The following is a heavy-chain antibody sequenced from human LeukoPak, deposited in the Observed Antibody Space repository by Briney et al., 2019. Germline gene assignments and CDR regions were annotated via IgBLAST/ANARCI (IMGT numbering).Heavy chain of an antibody. J-gene: IGHJ4*02. D-gene: IGHD3-10*01. V-gene: IGHV3-23*01. CDR2: ISGSDSTT. CDR1: GFTFSNYA. Sequence: GGSLRLSCAASGFTFSNYAMSWVRQAPGKGLEWVSGISGSDSTTFYADSVKGRFTISRDNSKNTLYLQMNSLSVEDTAVYYCARVGYYASGPFSYFVYWGQGTLVTVSS. CDR3: ARVGYYASGPFSYFVY.